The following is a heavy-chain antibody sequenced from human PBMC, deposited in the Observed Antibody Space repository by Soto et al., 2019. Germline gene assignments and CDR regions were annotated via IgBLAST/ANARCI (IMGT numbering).Heavy chain of an antibody. J-gene: IGHJ4*02. Sequence: QVQLVQSGAEVKKPGSSVKVSCKASEGTFSSYAISWVRQAPGQGLEWMGGIIPIFGTANYEEKFQGRVVITADKSTSTAYMEPSSLRSEDTAVYYCARGLALYYFDYWGQGTLVTVSS. D-gene: IGHD3-9*01. CDR3: ARGLALYYFDY. V-gene: IGHV1-69*06. CDR1: EGTFSSYA. CDR2: IIPIFGTA.